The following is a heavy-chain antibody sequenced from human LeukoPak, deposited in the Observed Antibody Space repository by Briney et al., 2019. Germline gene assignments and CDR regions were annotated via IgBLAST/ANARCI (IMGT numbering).Heavy chain of an antibody. Sequence: ASVKVSCKASGGTFSSYAISWVRQAPGQGLEWMGGIIPIFGTANYAQKFQGRVTITADESTSTAYMELSSLRSEDTAVYYCATLEGIAAAGPPWGIWGQGTMVTVSS. D-gene: IGHD6-13*01. CDR2: IIPIFGTA. J-gene: IGHJ3*02. V-gene: IGHV1-69*13. CDR1: GGTFSSYA. CDR3: ATLEGIAAAGPPWGI.